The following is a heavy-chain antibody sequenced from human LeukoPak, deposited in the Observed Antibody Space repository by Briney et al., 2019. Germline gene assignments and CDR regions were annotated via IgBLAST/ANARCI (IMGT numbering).Heavy chain of an antibody. D-gene: IGHD1-26*01. CDR2: ISGSGGST. Sequence: GGSLRLSCAASGFTFSSYAMSWVRQAPGKGLEWVSAISGSGGSTYYADSVKGRFTISRDNSKNTLYLQMNSLRAEDTAVYYCARDLRGIVGAGDYFDYWGQGTLVTVSS. CDR3: ARDLRGIVGAGDYFDY. CDR1: GFTFSSYA. J-gene: IGHJ4*02. V-gene: IGHV3-23*01.